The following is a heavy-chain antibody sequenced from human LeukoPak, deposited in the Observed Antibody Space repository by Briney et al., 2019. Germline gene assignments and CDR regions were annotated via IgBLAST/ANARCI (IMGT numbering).Heavy chain of an antibody. D-gene: IGHD2-2*01. CDR1: GFIFSSYA. CDR2: ISGSGAST. CDR3: AKGYCTSTSCYRFDY. Sequence: GGSLRLSRAASGFIFSSYAMTWVRQAPGKGLEWVSTISGSGASTYYADSVKGRFTISRDNSKNTLYVQMNSLRAEDTAIYYCAKGYCTSTSCYRFDYWGQGTLVTVSS. J-gene: IGHJ4*02. V-gene: IGHV3-23*01.